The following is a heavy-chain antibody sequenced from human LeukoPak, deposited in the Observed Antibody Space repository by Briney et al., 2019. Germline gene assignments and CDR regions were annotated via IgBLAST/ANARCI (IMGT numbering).Heavy chain of an antibody. J-gene: IGHJ4*02. D-gene: IGHD1-1*01. V-gene: IGHV4-30-2*01. Sequence: SQTLSLTCAVSGGSISSGGYSWSWIWQPPGKGLEWIGYIYHSGSTYYNPSLKSRVTISVDRSKNQFSLKLSSVTAADTAVYYCAGQQPRDTVDFWGQGTLVTVSS. CDR2: IYHSGST. CDR1: GGSISSGGYS. CDR3: AGQQPRDTVDF.